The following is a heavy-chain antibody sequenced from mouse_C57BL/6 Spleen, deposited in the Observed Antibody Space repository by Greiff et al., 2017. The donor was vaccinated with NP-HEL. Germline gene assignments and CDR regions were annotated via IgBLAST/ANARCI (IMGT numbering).Heavy chain of an antibody. CDR1: GFTFSSYA. D-gene: IGHD2-5*01. CDR2: ISSGGDYI. V-gene: IGHV5-9-1*02. CDR3: TRAGYSNPYYYAMDY. Sequence: EVKLMESGEGLVKPGGSLKLSCAASGFTFSSYAMSWVRQTPEKRLEWVAYISSGGDYIYYADTVKGRFTISRDNARNTLYLQMSSLKSEDTAMYYCTRAGYSNPYYYAMDYWGQGTSVTVSS. J-gene: IGHJ4*01.